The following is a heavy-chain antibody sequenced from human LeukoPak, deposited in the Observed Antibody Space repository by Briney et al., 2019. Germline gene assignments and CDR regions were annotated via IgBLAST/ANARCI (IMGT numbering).Heavy chain of an antibody. CDR2: IKQDGSEK. D-gene: IGHD6-13*01. V-gene: IGHV3-7*01. J-gene: IGHJ3*02. Sequence: GGSLRLSCAASGFTFSSYWMSWARQAPGKGLEWVANIKQDGSEKHYVDSVKGRFTISRDNAKNSLYLQMNSLRAEDTAVYYCARHNSGSYSSSWYDAFDIWGQGTMVTVSS. CDR1: GFTFSSYW. CDR3: ARHNSGSYSSSWYDAFDI.